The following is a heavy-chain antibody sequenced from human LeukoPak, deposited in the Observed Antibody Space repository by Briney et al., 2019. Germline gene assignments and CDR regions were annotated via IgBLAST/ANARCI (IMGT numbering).Heavy chain of an antibody. Sequence: GGSLRLSCAASGFTFSSYGMHWARQAPGKGLEWVAFIRYDGSNKYYADSVKGRFTISRDNSKNTLYLQMNSLRAEDTAVYYCAKGPFVVVVPAAIPTFDYWGQGTLVTVSS. J-gene: IGHJ4*02. D-gene: IGHD2-2*01. CDR3: AKGPFVVVVPAAIPTFDY. V-gene: IGHV3-30*02. CDR1: GFTFSSYG. CDR2: IRYDGSNK.